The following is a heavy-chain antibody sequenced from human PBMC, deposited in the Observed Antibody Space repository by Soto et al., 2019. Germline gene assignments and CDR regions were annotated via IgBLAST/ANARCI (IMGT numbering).Heavy chain of an antibody. CDR2: ISYDGSNK. Sequence: GGSLRLSCAASGFTFSSYAMHWVRQAPGKGLEWVAVISYDGSNKYYADSVKGRFTISRDNSKNTLYLQMNSLRAEDTAVYYCASGPYSSGWYGWFDPWGQGTLVTVSS. V-gene: IGHV3-30-3*01. CDR3: ASGPYSSGWYGWFDP. CDR1: GFTFSSYA. J-gene: IGHJ5*02. D-gene: IGHD6-19*01.